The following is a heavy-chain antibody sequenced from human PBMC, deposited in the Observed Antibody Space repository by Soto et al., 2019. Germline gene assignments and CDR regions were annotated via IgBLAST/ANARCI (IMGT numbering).Heavy chain of an antibody. CDR1: GGSISSGGYY. CDR2: IYYSGST. D-gene: IGHD6-6*01. J-gene: IGHJ5*02. Sequence: SETLSLTCTVSGGSISSGGYYWSWIRQHPGKGLEWIGYIYYSGSTYYNPSLKSRVTISVDTSKNQFSLKLSSVTAADTAVYYCARVSQLVGLHWFDPWGQGTLVTVSS. CDR3: ARVSQLVGLHWFDP. V-gene: IGHV4-61*08.